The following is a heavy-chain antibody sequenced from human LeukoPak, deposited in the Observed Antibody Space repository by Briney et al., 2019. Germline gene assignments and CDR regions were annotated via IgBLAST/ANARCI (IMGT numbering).Heavy chain of an antibody. V-gene: IGHV1-8*01. CDR1: GYTFTSYD. D-gene: IGHD6-13*01. Sequence: ASVKVSCKASGYTFTSYDINWVRQATGQGLEWMGWMNPNSGNTGYAQKFQGRVTMTRNTSISTAYMELSSLRSEDMAVYYCASTSGYSSSWYERDDYWGQGTLVTVSS. J-gene: IGHJ4*02. CDR2: MNPNSGNT. CDR3: ASTSGYSSSWYERDDY.